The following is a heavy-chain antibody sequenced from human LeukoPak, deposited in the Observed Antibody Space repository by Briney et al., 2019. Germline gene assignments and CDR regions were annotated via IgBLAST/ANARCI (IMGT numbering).Heavy chain of an antibody. J-gene: IGHJ3*01. CDR2: ISSSGSNI. D-gene: IGHD3-22*01. CDR3: AAYYYDSSPKAV. V-gene: IGHV3-48*03. Sequence: PGGSLRLSCAASGFAFSTYEMNWVRQAPGKGLEWVSYISSSGSNIHYADSVKGRFTISRDNAENSLYLQMNSLRAEDTADYYCAAYYYDSSPKAVWGQGTMVTVSS. CDR1: GFAFSTYE.